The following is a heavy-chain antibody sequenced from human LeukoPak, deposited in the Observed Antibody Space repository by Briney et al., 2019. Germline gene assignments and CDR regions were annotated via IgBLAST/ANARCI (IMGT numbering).Heavy chain of an antibody. CDR1: GGSISSYY. CDR3: AREDSSSWGPFDY. CDR2: IYTSGST. D-gene: IGHD6-6*01. V-gene: IGHV4-4*07. Sequence: SETLSLTCTVSGGSISSYYWSWIRQPAGKGLEWIGRIYTSGSTDYNPSLKSRTTMSIDTSKNHFSLKLSSVTAADTGVYFCAREDSSSWGPFDYWGQGTLVTVSS. J-gene: IGHJ4*02.